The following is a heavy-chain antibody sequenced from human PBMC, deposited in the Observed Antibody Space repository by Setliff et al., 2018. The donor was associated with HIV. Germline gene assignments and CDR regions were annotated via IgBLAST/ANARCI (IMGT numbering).Heavy chain of an antibody. CDR2: IYNSVTT. CDR1: GASISSNT. D-gene: IGHD3-22*01. J-gene: IGHJ4*02. Sequence: SETLSLTCIVSGASISSNTWSWIRQAPGKGLQWIGFIYNSVTTYYNPTLQSRVTISADTSKNQFYLKLTSVTAADTAIYYCARPYDSLYGWGQGVLVTVSS. V-gene: IGHV4-59*08. CDR3: ARPYDSLYG.